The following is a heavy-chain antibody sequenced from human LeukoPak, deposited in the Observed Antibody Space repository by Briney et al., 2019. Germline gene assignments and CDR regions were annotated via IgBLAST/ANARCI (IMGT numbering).Heavy chain of an antibody. CDR1: GLTVSSNY. J-gene: IGHJ4*02. D-gene: IGHD5-18*01. CDR2: LYSGGNT. V-gene: IGHV3-66*01. CDR3: VRVARGDTYGYVDY. Sequence: QPGGSLRLSCAASGLTVSSNYMSWVRQTPGKGLAWVSVLYSGGNTYYADSVKGRFTISRDNSKNMLFLQMNSLRAEDTAVYYCVRVARGDTYGYVDYWGQGTLVTVSS.